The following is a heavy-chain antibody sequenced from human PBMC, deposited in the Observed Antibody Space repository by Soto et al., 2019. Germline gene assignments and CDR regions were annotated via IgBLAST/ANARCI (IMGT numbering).Heavy chain of an antibody. Sequence: QLQLQESGPGLVKPSETLSLTCTVSGGSISSSSYYWGWIRQPPGKGLEWIGSIYYSGSTYYNPSLKSRVTISVDTSKNQSSLKLSSVTAADTAVYYCARQGPLQTPYNWFDPWGQGTLVTVSS. J-gene: IGHJ5*02. V-gene: IGHV4-39*01. D-gene: IGHD4-4*01. CDR1: GGSISSSSYY. CDR3: ARQGPLQTPYNWFDP. CDR2: IYYSGST.